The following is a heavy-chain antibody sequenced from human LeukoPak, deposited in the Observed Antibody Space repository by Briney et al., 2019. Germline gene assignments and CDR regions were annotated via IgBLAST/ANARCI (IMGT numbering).Heavy chain of an antibody. V-gene: IGHV3-7*01. Sequence: PGGSLRLSCAAAGFTFSSYWMSWVRQAPGKGLDWVANIKQDGSEKYYVDSVKGRFTISRDNAKNSLYLQMNSLRAEDTAVYYCARDKAAAGYYYYYYMDVWGKGTTVTVSS. CDR1: GFTFSSYW. CDR3: ARDKAAAGYYYYYYMDV. CDR2: IKQDGSEK. J-gene: IGHJ6*03. D-gene: IGHD6-25*01.